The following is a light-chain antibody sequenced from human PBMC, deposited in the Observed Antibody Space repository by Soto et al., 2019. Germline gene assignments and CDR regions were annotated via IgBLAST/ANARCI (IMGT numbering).Light chain of an antibody. CDR3: QQYNNWPPWT. Sequence: EIVMTQSPATLSVSPGVRATLSCRASQSVSSNLAWYQQKPGQAPRLLIYATSSRATGVPTRFSGSGSGTDFTLTISSLQSEDFAVYYCQQYNNWPPWTFGQGTKVEIK. CDR2: ATS. V-gene: IGKV3-15*01. CDR1: QSVSSN. J-gene: IGKJ1*01.